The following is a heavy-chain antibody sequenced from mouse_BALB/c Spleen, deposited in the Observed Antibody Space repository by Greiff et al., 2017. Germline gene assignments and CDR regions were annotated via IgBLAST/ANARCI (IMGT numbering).Heavy chain of an antibody. D-gene: IGHD3-2*01. Sequence: QVHVKQSGAELARPGASVKLSCKASGYTFTDYYINWVKQRTGQGLEWIGEIYPGSGNTYYNEKFKGKATLTADKSSSTAYMQLSSLTSEDSAVYFCARRGQLGLRFAYWGQGTLVTVSA. CDR1: GYTFTDYY. CDR3: ARRGQLGLRFAY. J-gene: IGHJ3*01. CDR2: IYPGSGNT. V-gene: IGHV1-77*01.